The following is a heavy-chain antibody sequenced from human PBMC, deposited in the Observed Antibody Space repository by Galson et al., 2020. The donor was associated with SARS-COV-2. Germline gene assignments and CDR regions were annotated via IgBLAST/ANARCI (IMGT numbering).Heavy chain of an antibody. CDR1: DDSISNSKNY. D-gene: IGHD3-22*01. CDR2: IYSSGST. J-gene: IGHJ4*02. V-gene: IGHV4-39*07. Sequence: ETSETLSLTCTVSDDSISNSKNYWGWIRQPPGKGLEWIGYIYSSGSTYYNPSLKSRVTISIDTSENRFSLRLSSVTAADTAVYFCARLGGGHYYESSGYSPPDYWGQGTLVTVSS. CDR3: ARLGGGHYYESSGYSPPDY.